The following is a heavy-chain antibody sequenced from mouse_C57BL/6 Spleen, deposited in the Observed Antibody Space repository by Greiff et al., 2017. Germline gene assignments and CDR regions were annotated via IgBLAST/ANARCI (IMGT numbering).Heavy chain of an antibody. CDR2: IYPGSGST. CDR1: GYTFTSYW. D-gene: IGHD1-1*01. J-gene: IGHJ4*01. Sequence: VQLQQPGAELVKPGASVKMSCKASGYTFTSYWITWVKQRPGQGLEWIGDIYPGSGSTNYNEKFKSKATLTVDTSSSTAYMQLSSLTSEDSAVYYCARRGSSYSYAMDYWGQGTSVTVSS. V-gene: IGHV1-55*01. CDR3: ARRGSSYSYAMDY.